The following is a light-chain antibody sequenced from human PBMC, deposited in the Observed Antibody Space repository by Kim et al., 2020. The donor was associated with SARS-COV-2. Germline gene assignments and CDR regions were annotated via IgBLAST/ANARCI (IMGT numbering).Light chain of an antibody. CDR3: QQSHIART. Sequence: DIQMTQPPSSLSASVGDRVTISCRASQSINTYLNWYQQKPGKAPNLLIYGASNLQSGVPSRFSGSGSGTDFTLTISSLQPEDSATYYCQQSHIARTFGQGTKVDIK. V-gene: IGKV1-39*01. CDR1: QSINTY. J-gene: IGKJ1*01. CDR2: GAS.